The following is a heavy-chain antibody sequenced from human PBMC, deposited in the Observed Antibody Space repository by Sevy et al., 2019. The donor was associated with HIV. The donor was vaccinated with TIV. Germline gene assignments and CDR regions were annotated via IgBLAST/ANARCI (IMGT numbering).Heavy chain of an antibody. CDR1: GFTFSSYA. J-gene: IGHJ3*02. CDR3: ARPGGAAAGPYAFDI. V-gene: IGHV3-30-3*01. D-gene: IGHD6-13*01. Sequence: RGSLRLSCTASGFTFSSYAMHWVRQAPGKGLEWVAVISYDGSNKYYADSVKGRFTISRDNSKNTLYLQMNSLRAEDTAVYYCARPGGAAAGPYAFDIWAKGQWSPSPQ. CDR2: ISYDGSNK.